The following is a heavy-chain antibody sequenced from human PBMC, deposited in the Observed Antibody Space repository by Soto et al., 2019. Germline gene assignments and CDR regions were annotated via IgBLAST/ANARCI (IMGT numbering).Heavy chain of an antibody. CDR1: GYTFTGYY. Sequence: ASVKVSCKASGYTFTGYYMHWVRQAPGQGLEWMGWINPNSGGTNYAQKFQDRITMTREMSISTAYMELSSLRSEDTAVYYCAADEVECSNTRCYSASWFEAWGQGTLVTV. CDR2: INPNSGGT. D-gene: IGHD2-2*02. V-gene: IGHV1-2*02. CDR3: AADEVECSNTRCYSASWFEA. J-gene: IGHJ5*02.